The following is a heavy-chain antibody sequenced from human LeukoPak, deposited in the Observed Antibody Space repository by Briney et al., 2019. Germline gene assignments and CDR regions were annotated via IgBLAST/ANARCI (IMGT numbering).Heavy chain of an antibody. J-gene: IGHJ4*02. CDR3: AKGATTVTTGYYFDS. CDR1: GFSFSTYS. V-gene: IGHV3-30*18. Sequence: GGSLRLSCAASGFSFSTYSMHWVRQAPGKGLEWVAVISYDGSDKYYADSVKGRFTISRDNSKNTLYLQMNSLRAEDTAVYYCAKGATTVTTGYYFDSWGQGTLVTVSS. CDR2: ISYDGSDK. D-gene: IGHD4-17*01.